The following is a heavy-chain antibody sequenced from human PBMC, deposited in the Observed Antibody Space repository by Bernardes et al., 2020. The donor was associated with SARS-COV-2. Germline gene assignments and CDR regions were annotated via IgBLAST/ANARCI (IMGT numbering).Heavy chain of an antibody. CDR1: GFTFSSYS. Sequence: GGSLRLSCAASGFTFSSYSMNWVRQAPGKGLEWVSYISSSSSTIYYADSVKGRFTISRDNAKNSLYLQMNSLRDEDTAVYYCAIPKAYSSGHHRTYYYYGMDVWGQGTTVTVSS. D-gene: IGHD6-19*01. V-gene: IGHV3-48*02. CDR3: AIPKAYSSGHHRTYYYYGMDV. J-gene: IGHJ6*02. CDR2: ISSSSSTI.